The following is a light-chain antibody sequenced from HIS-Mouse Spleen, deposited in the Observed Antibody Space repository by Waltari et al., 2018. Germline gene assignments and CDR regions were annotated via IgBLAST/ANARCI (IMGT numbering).Light chain of an antibody. CDR3: QSADSSGTYWV. J-gene: IGLJ3*02. CDR2: KDS. CDR1: ALPKQY. Sequence: SYELTQPPSVSVSPGQTARITCSGDALPKQYAYWYQRKPGQAPVLVICKDSERHSGIPERFSGSSSGTTVTLTISGVQAEDEADYYCQSADSSGTYWVFGGGTKLTVL. V-gene: IGLV3-25*03.